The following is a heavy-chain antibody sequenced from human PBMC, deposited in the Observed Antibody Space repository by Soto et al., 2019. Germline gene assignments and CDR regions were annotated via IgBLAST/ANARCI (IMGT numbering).Heavy chain of an antibody. Sequence: GXSVKVSCKASVYTFTSYDINWVRQATGQGLEWMGWMNPNSGNTGYAQKFQGRVTMTRNTSISTAYMELSSLRSEDTAVYYCARGLGSAFDAFDIWGQGTMVTVSS. CDR3: ARGLGSAFDAFDI. CDR2: MNPNSGNT. J-gene: IGHJ3*02. V-gene: IGHV1-8*01. CDR1: VYTFTSYD.